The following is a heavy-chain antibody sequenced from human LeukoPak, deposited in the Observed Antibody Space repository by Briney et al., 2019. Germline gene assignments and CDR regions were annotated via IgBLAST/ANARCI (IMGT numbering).Heavy chain of an antibody. CDR1: GYTFTGYY. Sequence: ASVKVSCKASGYTFTGYYMHWVRQAPGQGLEWMGWISAYNGNTNYAQKLQGRVTMTTDTSTSTAYMELRSLRSDDTAVYYCARLRATIFPPGRTSAVDPWGQGTLVTVSS. V-gene: IGHV1-18*04. J-gene: IGHJ5*02. D-gene: IGHD3-3*01. CDR2: ISAYNGNT. CDR3: ARLRATIFPPGRTSAVDP.